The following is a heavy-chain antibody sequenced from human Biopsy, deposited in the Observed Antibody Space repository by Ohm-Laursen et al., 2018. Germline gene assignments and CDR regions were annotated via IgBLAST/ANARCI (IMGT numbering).Heavy chain of an antibody. Sequence: SLRLSCAASGFNLGDYAMHWVRQVPGKGLEWVSGIKWNSGKIDYADSVKGRFTISRDNAKNSLYLHMNSLRTEDSAFYYCARDTGTMVRGVLYQWGQGAQVTVSS. CDR3: ARDTGTMVRGVLYQ. D-gene: IGHD3-10*01. V-gene: IGHV3-9*01. CDR1: GFNLGDYA. CDR2: IKWNSGKI. J-gene: IGHJ4*02.